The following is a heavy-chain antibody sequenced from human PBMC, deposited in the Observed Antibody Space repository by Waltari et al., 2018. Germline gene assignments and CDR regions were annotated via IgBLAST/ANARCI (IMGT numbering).Heavy chain of an antibody. Sequence: EVQLAESGGGLVQPGGSLRLSCAVSGFTFSDYYMDWVRQAPGKGLEWVARSRNKANSYTTEYAASVKGRVTISRDDSKNSLNLQMNSLETDDTAVYFCARAFQYGGTSHFDDWGQGTLVTVSS. V-gene: IGHV3-72*01. J-gene: IGHJ4*02. CDR2: SRNKANSYTT. CDR1: GFTFSDYY. D-gene: IGHD1-26*01. CDR3: ARAFQYGGTSHFDD.